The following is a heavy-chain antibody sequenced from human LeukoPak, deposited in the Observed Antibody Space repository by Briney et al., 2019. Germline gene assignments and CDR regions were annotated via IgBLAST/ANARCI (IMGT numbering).Heavy chain of an antibody. D-gene: IGHD5-18*01. J-gene: IGHJ4*02. CDR2: IKQDGGEK. Sequence: RGSPRLSCAASGFTFTSYWMSWVRQAPGKGLEWVANIKQDGGEKYHVDSVKGRFTISRDNAKNSVYLQMDSLRAEDTALYYCAPIGGYCYGPGYWGQGTLLRVPS. V-gene: IGHV3-7*05. CDR1: GFTFTSYW. CDR3: APIGGYCYGPGY.